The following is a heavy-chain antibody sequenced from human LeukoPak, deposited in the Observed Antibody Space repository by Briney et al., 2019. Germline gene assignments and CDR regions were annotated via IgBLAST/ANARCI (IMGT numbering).Heavy chain of an antibody. CDR3: ARGEDNADEYLREDY. CDR1: GLKFDDYG. D-gene: IGHD3-16*01. V-gene: IGHV3-20*04. J-gene: IGHJ4*02. Sequence: GGSLRLSCIASGLKFDDYGMSWVRQVPGKGLEWVSGINWNGGGTGYADSVKGRFTISRDNAKNSLYLQMNSLRAEDTAVYYCARGEDNADEYLREDYWGQGILVTVSS. CDR2: INWNGGGT.